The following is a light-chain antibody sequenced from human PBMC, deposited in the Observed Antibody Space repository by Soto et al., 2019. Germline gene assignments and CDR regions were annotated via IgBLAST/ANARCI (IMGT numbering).Light chain of an antibody. V-gene: IGLV2-14*01. CDR3: SSYTSIDTWV. Sequence: QSVLTQPASVSGSPGQSTTISCTGASSDVGGYNYVSWYQQHPGKAPKVLISDVSNRPSGISNRFSGSKSGNTASLTISGLQAEDEADYYCSSYTSIDTWVFGTGTKVTVL. CDR1: SSDVGGYNY. J-gene: IGLJ1*01. CDR2: DVS.